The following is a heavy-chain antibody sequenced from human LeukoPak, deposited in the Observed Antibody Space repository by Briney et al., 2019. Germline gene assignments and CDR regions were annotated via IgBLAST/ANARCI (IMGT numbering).Heavy chain of an antibody. Sequence: PSETLSLTCAVYGGSFSGYYWSWIRQPPGKGLEWIGEINLSGSTNYNPSLKSRVTISVDTSKNQFSLKLSSVTAADTAMYYCARGRFYDSSGYYYGGYFDYWGQGTLVTVSS. J-gene: IGHJ4*02. V-gene: IGHV4-34*01. CDR3: ARGRFYDSSGYYYGGYFDY. D-gene: IGHD3-22*01. CDR1: GGSFSGYY. CDR2: INLSGST.